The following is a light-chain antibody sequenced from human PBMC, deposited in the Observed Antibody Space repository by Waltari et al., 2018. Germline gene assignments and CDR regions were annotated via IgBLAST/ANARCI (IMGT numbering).Light chain of an antibody. V-gene: IGLV2-11*01. CDR3: CSYAGSYPYV. J-gene: IGLJ1*01. CDR1: SRDGGGYNY. CDR2: DVS. Sequence: QAALTQPRSVAGSPGQSGTISCTGTSRDGGGYNYVTCYQQHPGKAPKLMIYDVSKRPSGVPDRFSGSKSGHPASLTISGLQAEDEADYYCCSYAGSYPYVFGTGTKVTVL.